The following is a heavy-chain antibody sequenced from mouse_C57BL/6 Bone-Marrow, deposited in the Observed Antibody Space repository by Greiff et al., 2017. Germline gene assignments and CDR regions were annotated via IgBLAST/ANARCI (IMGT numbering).Heavy chain of an antibody. CDR2: IYPRSGNT. CDR1: GYTFTSYG. Sequence: VQLQQSGAELARPGASVKLSCKASGYTFTSYGISWVKQRTRQGLEWIGEIYPRSGNTYYNEKFKGKATLTADKSSSTAYMELRSLTSEDSAVYFCARGSMVTSAWFAYWGQGTLVTVSA. V-gene: IGHV1-81*01. CDR3: ARGSMVTSAWFAY. J-gene: IGHJ3*01. D-gene: IGHD2-2*01.